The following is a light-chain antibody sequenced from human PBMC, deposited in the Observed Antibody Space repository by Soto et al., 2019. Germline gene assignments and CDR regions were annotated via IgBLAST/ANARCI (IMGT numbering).Light chain of an antibody. V-gene: IGKV3-11*01. CDR2: DAS. Sequence: IVLTQSPATLSLSPGERATLSCRVSQSVSNYLAWYQHKPGQAPRLLIYDASNRATGIPARFSGSGSGTDFTLTISSLEPEDFAVYYCQQRSNWPLFTFGPGTKVDIK. CDR3: QQRSNWPLFT. CDR1: QSVSNY. J-gene: IGKJ3*01.